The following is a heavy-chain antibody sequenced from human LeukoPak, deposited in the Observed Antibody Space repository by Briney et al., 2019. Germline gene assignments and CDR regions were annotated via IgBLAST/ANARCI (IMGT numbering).Heavy chain of an antibody. CDR3: AKERQTGDYFTSDY. D-gene: IGHD4-17*01. Sequence: GGSLRLSCGASGFTFSSHAMTWVRQAPGEGLEWLSAINGRGITYYAGSVKGRFTISRDNSENTLYLQMNSLTVDDTAVYFCAKERQTGDYFTSDYWGQGTLVTVSS. V-gene: IGHV3-23*01. CDR1: GFTFSSHA. CDR2: INGRGIT. J-gene: IGHJ4*02.